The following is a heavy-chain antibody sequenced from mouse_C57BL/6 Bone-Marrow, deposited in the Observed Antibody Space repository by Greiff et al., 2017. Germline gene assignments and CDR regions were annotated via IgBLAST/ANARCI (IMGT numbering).Heavy chain of an antibody. V-gene: IGHV5-9*01. J-gene: IGHJ4*01. D-gene: IGHD2-5*01. CDR3: ARQSNRDYYAMDY. Sequence: DVHLVESGGGLVKPGGSLKLSCAASGFTFSSYTMSWVRQTPEKRLEWVATISGGGGNTYYPDSVKGRFTISRDNAKNTLYLQMSRLRSEDTALYYCARQSNRDYYAMDYWGQGTSVTVSS. CDR1: GFTFSSYT. CDR2: ISGGGGNT.